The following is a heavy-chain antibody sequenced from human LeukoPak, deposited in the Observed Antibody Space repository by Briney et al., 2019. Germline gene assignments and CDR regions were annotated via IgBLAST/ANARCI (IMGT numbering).Heavy chain of an antibody. Sequence: GGSLRLSCAASGFTFSSYAMSWVRQAPGKGLEWVSAISGSGGSTYYADSVKGRFTISRDNSKNTLYLQMNSLRAEDTAVYYCAREEVVPAAMGYYYYGMDVWGQGTTVTVSS. V-gene: IGHV3-23*01. CDR1: GFTFSSYA. CDR2: ISGSGGST. CDR3: AREEVVPAAMGYYYYGMDV. J-gene: IGHJ6*02. D-gene: IGHD2-2*01.